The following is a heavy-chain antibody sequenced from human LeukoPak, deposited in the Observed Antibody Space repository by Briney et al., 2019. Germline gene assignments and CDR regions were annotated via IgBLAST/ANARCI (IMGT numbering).Heavy chain of an antibody. J-gene: IGHJ4*02. D-gene: IGHD3-22*01. V-gene: IGHV3-23*01. CDR2: ISGSGGST. CDR1: GFTFSSYA. CDR3: AKDSQYYYESSGYPAFDY. Sequence: PGGSLRLSCAASGFTFSSYAMSWVRQAPGKGLEWVSAISGSGGSTYYADSVKGRFTISRDNSKNTLYLQMNSLRAEDTAVYYCAKDSQYYYESSGYPAFDYWGQGTLATVSS.